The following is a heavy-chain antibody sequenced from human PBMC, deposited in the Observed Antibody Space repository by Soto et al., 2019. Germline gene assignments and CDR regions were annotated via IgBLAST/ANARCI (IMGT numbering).Heavy chain of an antibody. CDR1: GFTFSNYA. CDR2: VGGSGAST. D-gene: IGHD2-15*01. CDR3: AKSPLGYCSGGIFYPPTYFDY. V-gene: IGHV3-23*01. Sequence: EVQLLDSGGGLVQPGGSLRLSCAASGFTFSNYAMSWVRQAPGKGLEWVSGVGGSGASTYYADSVKGRFTISRDNSKDKLYLQMNSLRAEYTAVYYCAKSPLGYCSGGIFYPPTYFDYWGQGTLVTVSS. J-gene: IGHJ4*02.